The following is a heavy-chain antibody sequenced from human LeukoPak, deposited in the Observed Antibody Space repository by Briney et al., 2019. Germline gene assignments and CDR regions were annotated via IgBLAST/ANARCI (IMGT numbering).Heavy chain of an antibody. CDR1: GFTFSSYS. V-gene: IGHV3-21*01. CDR3: AKDLREYTSSPRNAFHI. Sequence: PGGSLRLSCAASGFTFSSYSMNWVRQAPGKGLEWVSSISSSSSYIYYADSVKGRFTISRDNAKNSLYLQMNSLRAEDTAVYYCAKDLREYTSSPRNAFHIWGQGTMVTVSS. D-gene: IGHD6-6*01. CDR2: ISSSSSYI. J-gene: IGHJ3*02.